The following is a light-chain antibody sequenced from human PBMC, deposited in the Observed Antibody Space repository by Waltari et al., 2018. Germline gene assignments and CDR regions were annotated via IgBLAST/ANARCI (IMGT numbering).Light chain of an antibody. CDR1: SLRSYY. CDR2: GKN. CDR3: NSRDSSGKHLYV. Sequence: SSELTQDPAVSVALGQTVRITCQGDSLRSYYASWYQQKPGQAPVVVMYGKNNRPSGIPDRFSGSSSGNTASLTITGAQAEDEADYYCNSRDSSGKHLYVFGTGTKVTVL. J-gene: IGLJ1*01. V-gene: IGLV3-19*01.